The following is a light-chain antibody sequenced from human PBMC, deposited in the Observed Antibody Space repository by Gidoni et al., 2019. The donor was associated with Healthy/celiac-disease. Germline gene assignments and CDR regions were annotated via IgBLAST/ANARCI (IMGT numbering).Light chain of an antibody. CDR2: QDS. CDR1: KLGDKY. V-gene: IGLV3-1*01. J-gene: IGLJ2*01. CDR3: QAWDSSTVV. Sequence: SYELTQPPSVSVSPGQTASITCSGDKLGDKYACWYQQKPGQSPVLVIYQDSKRHSGIPLRFSGSNSGNTATLTISGTQAMDEADYYCQAWDSSTVVFGGGTKLTVL.